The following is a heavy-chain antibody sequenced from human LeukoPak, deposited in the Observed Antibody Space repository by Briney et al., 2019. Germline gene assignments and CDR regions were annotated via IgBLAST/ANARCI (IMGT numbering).Heavy chain of an antibody. V-gene: IGHV1-46*01. CDR2: INPSGGST. CDR3: ARDPLPRGPIGLHDSYYYMDV. J-gene: IGHJ6*03. CDR1: GYTFTRYY. Sequence: EASVKVSCKASGYTFTRYYMHWVRQAPGQGFEWIGIINPSGGSTSYAQKFQGRVTMTRDMSTSTVYMELSSLRSEDTAVYYCARDPLPRGPIGLHDSYYYMDVWGKGTTVTASS.